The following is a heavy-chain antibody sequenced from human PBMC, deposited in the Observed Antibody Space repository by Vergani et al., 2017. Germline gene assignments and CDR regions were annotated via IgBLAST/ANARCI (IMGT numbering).Heavy chain of an antibody. CDR2: IHHSGDT. D-gene: IGHD3-10*01. CDR3: ARHRGSGGFFPSSYFYGMDV. V-gene: IGHV4-38-2*01. Sequence: QVQLQESGPGLVKPSETLTLTCDVSDSSIMTKPYWGWFRQSPGKGLEWIGCIHHSGDTRYNSSLKSRVSISIVSSSKFSLSLTSVTAADTAIYYCARHRGSGGFFPSSYFYGMDVWGHETTVTVSS. CDR1: DSSIMTKPY. J-gene: IGHJ6*02.